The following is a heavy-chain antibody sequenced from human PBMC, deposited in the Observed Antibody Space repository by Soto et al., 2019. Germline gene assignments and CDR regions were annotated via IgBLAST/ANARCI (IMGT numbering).Heavy chain of an antibody. Sequence: QLQLQESGPGLVKPSETLSLTCTVAGGSISSSSYYWGWIRQPPGKGLEWSGSIYYSGSTYYNPSLKSRVTISVDSSNNEWFRKPSSVTAADTAVYYCESPFPHDCSSPRCATAVYWGQGTLVTVSS. CDR2: IYYSGST. V-gene: IGHV4-39*01. CDR1: GGSISSSSYY. D-gene: IGHD2-2*01. J-gene: IGHJ4*02. CDR3: ESPFPHDCSSPRCATAVY.